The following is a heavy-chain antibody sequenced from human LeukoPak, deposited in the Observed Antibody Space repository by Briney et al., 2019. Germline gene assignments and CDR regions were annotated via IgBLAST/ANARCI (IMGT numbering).Heavy chain of an antibody. Sequence: GGSLRLSCAASGFTFSDYWMHWVRQAPGKGLVWVSRINSDESSTSYADSVKGRFTISRDNAKNTLYLQMNSLRAEDTAVYYCASGDGEIAAPPGYWGQGTLVTVSS. J-gene: IGHJ4*02. CDR2: INSDESST. CDR3: ASGDGEIAAPPGY. CDR1: GFTFSDYW. V-gene: IGHV3-74*01. D-gene: IGHD6-6*01.